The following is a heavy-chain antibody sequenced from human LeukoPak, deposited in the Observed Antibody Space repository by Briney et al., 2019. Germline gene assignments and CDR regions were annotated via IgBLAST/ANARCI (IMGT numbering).Heavy chain of an antibody. CDR1: AGSISGYY. D-gene: IGHD6-13*01. J-gene: IGHJ1*01. CDR2: ILSTGST. CDR3: ARAGGSLAAGGTEGINFQY. Sequence: SETLSLTCTVSAGSISGYYWSWIRQPPGKGLEWIGNILSTGSTNCNPSLKSRVTISLDTPKNQFSLKLSSVTAADTAVYYCARAGGSLAAGGTEGINFQYWGQGTLVTVSS. V-gene: IGHV4-59*01.